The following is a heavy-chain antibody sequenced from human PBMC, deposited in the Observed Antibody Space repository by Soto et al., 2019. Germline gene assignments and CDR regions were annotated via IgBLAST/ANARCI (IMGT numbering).Heavy chain of an antibody. CDR2: ISYEGSNN. CDR3: ARGAEYQLLSRDYFYGMDV. J-gene: IGHJ6*02. Sequence: GGSLRLSCGASGFTFNSHGMHWVRQAPGKGLEWVAVISYEGSNNFYAESVKGRLTISRDNSKNTLYLQMNGLRREDTAVYYCARGAEYQLLSRDYFYGMDVWGQGTTVTVSS. V-gene: IGHV3-30*03. CDR1: GFTFNSHG. D-gene: IGHD2-2*01.